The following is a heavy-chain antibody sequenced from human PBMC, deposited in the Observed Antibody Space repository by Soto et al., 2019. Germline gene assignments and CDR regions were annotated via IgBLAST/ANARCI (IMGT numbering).Heavy chain of an antibody. V-gene: IGHV3-21*01. D-gene: IGHD3-10*02. CDR2: ISSSSSYI. Sequence: PGGSLRLSCAASGFTFSSYSLNRVRQAPGQGLEWVSSISSSSSYIYYADSVKGRFTISRDNAKNSLYLQMNSLRAEETAVYYCAKGNSVRGVIQFRNWFDPWGQGTLVTVSS. CDR3: AKGNSVRGVIQFRNWFDP. J-gene: IGHJ5*02. CDR1: GFTFSSYS.